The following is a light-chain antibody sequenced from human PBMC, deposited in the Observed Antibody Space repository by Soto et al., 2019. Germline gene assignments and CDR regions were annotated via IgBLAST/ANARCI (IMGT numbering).Light chain of an antibody. CDR3: QQYGSSPPWT. V-gene: IGKV3-20*01. CDR2: AAS. Sequence: EIVLTHSPGTLSLSPGERGTLSRRARQSVTNNYLAWYQQKPGQAPRHLIYAASNRATDIPDRFSGSGSGTDFTLSISRLESEDFAVYYCQQYGSSPPWTFGQGTKVDIK. J-gene: IGKJ1*01. CDR1: QSVTNNY.